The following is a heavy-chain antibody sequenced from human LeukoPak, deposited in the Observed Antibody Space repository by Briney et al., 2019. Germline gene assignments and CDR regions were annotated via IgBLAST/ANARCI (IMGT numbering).Heavy chain of an antibody. V-gene: IGHV3-23*01. Sequence: GGSLRLSCAVSGVIFSKYAMSWFRQAPGKGLEWVSGISNSGGGTYYADSVKGRFTISRDNSKNTLYLQMNSLRAEDTAIYYCAKTTTGYSSGRYPGWPADSWGQGALVTVSS. J-gene: IGHJ4*02. CDR1: GVIFSKYA. CDR3: AKTTTGYSSGRYPGWPADS. CDR2: ISNSGGGT. D-gene: IGHD6-19*01.